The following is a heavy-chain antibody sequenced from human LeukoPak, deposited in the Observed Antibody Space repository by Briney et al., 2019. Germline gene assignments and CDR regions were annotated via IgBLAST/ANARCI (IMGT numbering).Heavy chain of an antibody. J-gene: IGHJ4*02. CDR2: ISWNSGSI. V-gene: IGHV3-9*03. CDR3: AKDMGANVDTATPDY. Sequence: PGRSLRLYCAASGFTFDDYAMHWVRQAPGKGLEWVSGISWNSGSIGYAYSVKGRFTISRDNAKNSLYLQMNSLRAEDIALYYCAKDMGANVDTATPDYWGQGTLVTVSS. D-gene: IGHD5-18*01. CDR1: GFTFDDYA.